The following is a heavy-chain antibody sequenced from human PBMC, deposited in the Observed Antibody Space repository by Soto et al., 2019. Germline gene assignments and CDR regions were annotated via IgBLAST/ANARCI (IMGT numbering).Heavy chain of an antibody. J-gene: IGHJ4*02. CDR2: IYYSGST. CDR1: GDSMSSYY. CDR3: ASWDGYNKYFFG. Sequence: SETLSLTCTVSGDSMSSYYWSWIRQPPGKGLEWIGYIYYSGSTTYNPSLRSRVTMSVDTSKNQFSLRAEDTAVYYCASWDGYNKYFFGWGQGTLVTVSS. D-gene: IGHD4-4*01. V-gene: IGHV4-59*12.